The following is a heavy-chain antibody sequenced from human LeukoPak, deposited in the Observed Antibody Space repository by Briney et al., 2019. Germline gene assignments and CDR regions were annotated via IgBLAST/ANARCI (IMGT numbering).Heavy chain of an antibody. J-gene: IGHJ4*02. D-gene: IGHD1-26*01. CDR2: IYYSGST. CDR3: SQGGGSPRFDY. V-gene: IGHV4-30-4*01. CDR1: GGSISSGDYY. Sequence: PSEILSLTCTVSGGSISSGDYYWSWIRQPPGKGLEWIGYIYYSGSTYYNPSLKGRVTISVDTSKNQFSLKLSSVTAADTAVYYCSQGGGSPRFDYWGQGTLVTVSS.